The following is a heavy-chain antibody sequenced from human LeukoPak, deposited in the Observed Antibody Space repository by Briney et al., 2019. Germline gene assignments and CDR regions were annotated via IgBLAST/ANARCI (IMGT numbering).Heavy chain of an antibody. J-gene: IGHJ4*02. CDR2: ISSTGGTT. V-gene: IGHV3-23*01. CDR3: ARPVYSYGYNYFDY. D-gene: IGHD5-18*01. CDR1: GITFSSYG. Sequence: AGGSLRLSCAASGITFSSYGMSWVRQAPGKGLEWVSSISSTGGTTYYADSVKGRFTISRDNAKNSLYLQMNSLRAEDTAVYYCARPVYSYGYNYFDYWGQGTLVTVSS.